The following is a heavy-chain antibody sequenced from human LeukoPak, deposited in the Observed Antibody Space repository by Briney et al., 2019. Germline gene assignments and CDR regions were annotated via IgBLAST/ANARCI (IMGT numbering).Heavy chain of an antibody. Sequence: GGSLRLSCAASGFTFDDYVMSWVRQAPGKGLEWVSGINWNGGSTGYADSVKVRFTISRDNAKNSLYLQMNSLRAEDTALYYCARASWGGYYKGEIDYWGQGTLVTVSS. J-gene: IGHJ4*02. CDR3: ARASWGGYYKGEIDY. CDR1: GFTFDDYV. V-gene: IGHV3-20*04. D-gene: IGHD3-3*01. CDR2: INWNGGST.